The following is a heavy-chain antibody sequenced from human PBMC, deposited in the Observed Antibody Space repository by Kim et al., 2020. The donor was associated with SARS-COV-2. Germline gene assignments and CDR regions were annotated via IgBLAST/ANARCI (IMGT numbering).Heavy chain of an antibody. CDR2: IYHSGST. D-gene: IGHD4-17*01. V-gene: IGHV4-30-2*01. Sequence: SETLSLTCAVSGGSISSGGYSWSWIRQPPGKGLEWIGYIYHSGSTYYNPSLKSRVTISVDRSKNQFSLKLSSVTAADTAVYYCARQGDYAGNWYFDLWGR. J-gene: IGHJ2*01. CDR3: ARQGDYAGNWYFDL. CDR1: GGSISSGGYS.